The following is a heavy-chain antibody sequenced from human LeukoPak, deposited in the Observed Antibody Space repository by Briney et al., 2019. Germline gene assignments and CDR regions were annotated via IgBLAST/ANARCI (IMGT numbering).Heavy chain of an antibody. V-gene: IGHV3-74*03. CDR1: GFSLSGYW. J-gene: IGHJ6*02. Sequence: HPGGSLTLSCAASGFSLSGYWMHWVRQVPGKGLVWVSRMSSEGSGTTYADSVKGRFTISRDNAKNTLYLQMNSLRVEDAAVYYCTRVQTGRSGLMDVWVRGTTVSVS. CDR3: TRVQTGRSGLMDV. D-gene: IGHD2-8*02. CDR2: MSSEGSGT.